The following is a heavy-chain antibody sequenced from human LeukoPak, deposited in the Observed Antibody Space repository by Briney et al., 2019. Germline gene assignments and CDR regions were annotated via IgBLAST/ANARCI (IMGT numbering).Heavy chain of an antibody. CDR3: VRLRRNSDTSGFYYYYNF. J-gene: IGHJ4*02. V-gene: IGHV3-21*01. Sequence: GGSLRLSCVASGYTFSSYSINWVRQAPGKGLEWVSSISVRSNYIYYADSVRGRFSISRDDARDSLYLQMNSLRAEDTAVYYCVRLRRNSDTSGFYYYYNFWGQGTLVTVSS. D-gene: IGHD3-22*01. CDR2: ISVRSNYI. CDR1: GYTFSSYS.